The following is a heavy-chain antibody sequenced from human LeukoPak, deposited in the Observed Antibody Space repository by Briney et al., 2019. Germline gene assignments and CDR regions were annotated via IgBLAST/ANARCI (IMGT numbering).Heavy chain of an antibody. CDR1: GFSD. CDR3: AREGLRSSSSTY. Sequence: GRSLRLSCAASGFSDLHRVRQAPGKGLEWVANIKQDGSEKYYVDSVKGRFTISRDNAKNSLYLQMNSLRAEDTAVYYCAREGLRSSSSTYWGQGTLVTVSS. CDR2: IKQDGSEK. D-gene: IGHD6-6*01. V-gene: IGHV3-7*01. J-gene: IGHJ4*02.